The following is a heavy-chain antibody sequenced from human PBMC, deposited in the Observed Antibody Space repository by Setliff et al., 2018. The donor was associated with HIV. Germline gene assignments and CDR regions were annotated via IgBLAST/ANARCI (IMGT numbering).Heavy chain of an antibody. CDR2: MNPNSGNT. V-gene: IGHV1-8*02. Sequence: ASVKVSCKASGYTFASYDINWVRQAAGQGLEWMGWMNPNSGNTGYAQKFQGRVTMTGNTSISTAYMELSSLRSDDMAVYYCARDKVGAMADFDYWGQGTLVTVSS. CDR1: GYTFASYD. J-gene: IGHJ4*02. CDR3: ARDKVGAMADFDY. D-gene: IGHD1-26*01.